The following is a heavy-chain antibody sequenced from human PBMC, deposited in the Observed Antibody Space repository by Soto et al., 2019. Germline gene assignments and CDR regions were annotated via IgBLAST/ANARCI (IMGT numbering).Heavy chain of an antibody. D-gene: IGHD1-26*01. V-gene: IGHV1-18*01. Sequence: ASVKVSCKASGYTFTSYGISWVRQAPGQGLEWMGRISAYNGNTNYAQKLQGRVTMTTDTSTSTAYMELRSLRSDDTAVYYCARTPPGAVGATKGGYDYWGQGTLVTVSS. CDR1: GYTFTSYG. CDR2: ISAYNGNT. J-gene: IGHJ4*02. CDR3: ARTPPGAVGATKGGYDY.